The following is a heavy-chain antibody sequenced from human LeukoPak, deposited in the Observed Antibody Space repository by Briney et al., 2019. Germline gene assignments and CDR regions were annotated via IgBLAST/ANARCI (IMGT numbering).Heavy chain of an antibody. CDR1: GGSFSGYY. Sequence: SETLSLTCAVYGGSFSGYYWNWIRQPPGKGLEWIGEINHSGSTNYNPSLKSRVTISVDTSKNQFSLKLSSVTAADTAVYYCARGKRITMVRGVIHSFDYWGQGTLVTVSS. J-gene: IGHJ4*02. CDR2: INHSGST. D-gene: IGHD3-10*01. CDR3: ARGKRITMVRGVIHSFDY. V-gene: IGHV4-34*01.